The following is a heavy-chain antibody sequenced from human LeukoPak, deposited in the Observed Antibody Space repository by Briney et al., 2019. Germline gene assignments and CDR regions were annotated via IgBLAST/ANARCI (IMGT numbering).Heavy chain of an antibody. CDR3: ARDRWSSSSSEGTLDI. J-gene: IGHJ3*02. CDR1: GYSFTSYG. D-gene: IGHD6-6*01. CDR2: ISAYNGAT. Sequence: ASVKVSYKASGYSFTSYGISWVRQAPGQGLEWMGWISAYNGATNHAHDFQGRVTMTTDTPTTTAYMELRSLRSDDTAVYYCARDRWSSSSSEGTLDIWGQGTMVTVSS. V-gene: IGHV1-18*01.